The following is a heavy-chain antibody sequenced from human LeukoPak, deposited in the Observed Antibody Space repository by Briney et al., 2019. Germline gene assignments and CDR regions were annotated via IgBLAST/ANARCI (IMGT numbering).Heavy chain of an antibody. V-gene: IGHV3-74*01. CDR3: ARSGYDFDAFDI. CDR1: GFTFSSYW. D-gene: IGHD5-12*01. CDR2: INSDGSST. J-gene: IGHJ3*02. Sequence: GRSLRLPCAASGFTFSSYWMHWVRQAPGKGLVWVSRINSDGSSTSYADSVKGRFTISRDNAKNTLYLQMNSLRAEDTAVYYCARSGYDFDAFDIWGQGTMVTVSS.